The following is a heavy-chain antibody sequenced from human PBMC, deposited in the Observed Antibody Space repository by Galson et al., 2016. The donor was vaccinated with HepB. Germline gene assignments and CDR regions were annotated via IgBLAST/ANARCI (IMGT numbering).Heavy chain of an antibody. CDR1: GGSFRDYV. CDR3: ATASTGYTYGCPFHWCSIDV. D-gene: IGHD5-18*01. J-gene: IGHJ3*01. CDR2: IIHGAP. Sequence: SVKVSCKASGGSFRDYVISWVRQAPGQGPEWMGGIIHGAPNYAQKFQGRVTITADYSTNTVYMDLRRVRAEDTAMYYCATASTGYTYGCPFHWCSIDVWGQGTMVTVSS. V-gene: IGHV1-69*13.